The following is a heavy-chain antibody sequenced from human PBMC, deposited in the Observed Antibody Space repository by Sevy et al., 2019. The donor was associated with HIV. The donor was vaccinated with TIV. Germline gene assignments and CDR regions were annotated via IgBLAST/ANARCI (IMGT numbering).Heavy chain of an antibody. CDR2: TSYDERDK. V-gene: IGHV3-30*04. D-gene: IGHD3-22*01. Sequence: GGSLRLSCTASGFTFSTYTMHWVRQAPGKGLEWVAVTSYDERDKFYADSVKGRFSISRDNYKNTVYLQMSSLRVEDTAIYYCARKYDSSGYFDYWGQGTLVTVSS. CDR3: ARKYDSSGYFDY. J-gene: IGHJ4*02. CDR1: GFTFSTYT.